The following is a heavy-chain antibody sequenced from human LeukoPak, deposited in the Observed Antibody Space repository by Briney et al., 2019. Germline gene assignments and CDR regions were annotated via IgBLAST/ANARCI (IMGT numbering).Heavy chain of an antibody. J-gene: IGHJ4*02. D-gene: IGHD3-9*01. CDR3: ARDSATGILTGYYSWGY. CDR2: ISAYNGNT. Sequence: GASVKVSFKASGYTFTSYGISWVRQAPGQGLEWMGWISAYNGNTNYAQKLQGRVTMTTDTSTSTAYMELRSLRSDDTAVYYCARDSATGILTGYYSWGYWGQGTLVTVSS. V-gene: IGHV1-18*01. CDR1: GYTFTSYG.